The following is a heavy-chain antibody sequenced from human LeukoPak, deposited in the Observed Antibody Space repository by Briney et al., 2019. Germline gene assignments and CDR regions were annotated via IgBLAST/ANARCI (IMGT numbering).Heavy chain of an antibody. CDR3: AREFSSSSGMDV. CDR1: GFTSSSYW. D-gene: IGHD6-6*01. Sequence: GGSLRLSCAASGFTSSSYWMTWVRQAPGKGLEWVANIKEDGSEKDYVDSVKGRFTISRDNAKNLLYLQMSSLRAEDTAVYYCAREFSSSSGMDVWGQGTTVTVSS. J-gene: IGHJ6*02. CDR2: IKEDGSEK. V-gene: IGHV3-7*01.